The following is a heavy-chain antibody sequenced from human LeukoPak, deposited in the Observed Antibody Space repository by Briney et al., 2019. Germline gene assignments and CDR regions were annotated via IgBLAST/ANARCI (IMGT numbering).Heavy chain of an antibody. D-gene: IGHD4-17*01. J-gene: IGHJ4*02. CDR2: IGSSTSTI. V-gene: IGHV3-48*01. Sequence: GGSLRLSCVASGFTFSRSSLNWVRQAPGKGLEWVSYIGSSTSTIYYADSVKGRFTISRDNAKNSLYLQMNSLRAEDTAVYYCAREIYGDIFSDYWAQGTLVTVSS. CDR3: AREIYGDIFSDY. CDR1: GFTFSRSS.